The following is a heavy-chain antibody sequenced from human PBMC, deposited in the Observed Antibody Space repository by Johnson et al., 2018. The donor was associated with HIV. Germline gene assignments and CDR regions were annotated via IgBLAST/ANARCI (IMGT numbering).Heavy chain of an antibody. V-gene: IGHV3-66*01. CDR1: GFSFSDYY. D-gene: IGHD3-10*01. Sequence: VQLVESGGGLVKPGGSLRLSCAASGFSFSDYYMSWIRQAPGKGLEWVSVIYSGGSTYYADSVKGRFTISRDNVQNSLYLQMNSLRAEDTAVYYCARAGRGYAFDIWGQGAMVTVSS. J-gene: IGHJ3*02. CDR2: IYSGGST. CDR3: ARAGRGYAFDI.